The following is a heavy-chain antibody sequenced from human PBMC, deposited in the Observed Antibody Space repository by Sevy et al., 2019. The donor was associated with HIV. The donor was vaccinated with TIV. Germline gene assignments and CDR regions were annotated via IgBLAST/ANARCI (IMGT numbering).Heavy chain of an antibody. Sequence: GGSLRLSCAASGFTVSSNYMSWVRQAPGKGLEWVSVIYSGGSTYYADSVKGRFTISRDNSKNTLYRQMNSVRAEDTAVYYCARDGYSSGWSFDYWGQGTLVTVSS. V-gene: IGHV3-53*01. CDR2: IYSGGST. CDR3: ARDGYSSGWSFDY. CDR1: GFTVSSNY. J-gene: IGHJ4*02. D-gene: IGHD6-19*01.